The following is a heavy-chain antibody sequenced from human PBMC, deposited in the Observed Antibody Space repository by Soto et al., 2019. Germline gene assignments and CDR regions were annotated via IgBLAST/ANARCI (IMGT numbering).Heavy chain of an antibody. D-gene: IGHD3-3*01. CDR2: IKQDGSEK. J-gene: IGHJ6*02. Sequence: EVQLVESGGGLVQPGGSLRLSCPASGFTFSSYWMTWVRQAPGKGLEWVANIKQDGSEKYYVASLKGRFTISRDNAKNSLYLQMNSLRAEDTAVYYCARDRYSYYDFWSGSLPYYYFGMDVWGQGTTVTVSS. CDR3: ARDRYSYYDFWSGSLPYYYFGMDV. V-gene: IGHV3-7*01. CDR1: GFTFSSYW.